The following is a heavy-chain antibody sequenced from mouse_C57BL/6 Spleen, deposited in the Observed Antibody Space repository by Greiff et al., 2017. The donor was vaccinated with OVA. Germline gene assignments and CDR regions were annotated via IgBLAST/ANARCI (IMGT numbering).Heavy chain of an antibody. V-gene: IGHV5-17*01. Sequence: EVQLVESGGGLVKPGGSLKLSCAASGFTFSDYGMHWVRQAPEKGLEWVAYISSGSSTIYYADTVKGRFTISRDNAKNTLFLQMTSLRSEDTAMYYCARRNYGSTPDDWGKGTTLTVSS. CDR1: GFTFSDYG. D-gene: IGHD1-1*01. CDR2: ISSGSSTI. J-gene: IGHJ2*01. CDR3: ARRNYGSTPDD.